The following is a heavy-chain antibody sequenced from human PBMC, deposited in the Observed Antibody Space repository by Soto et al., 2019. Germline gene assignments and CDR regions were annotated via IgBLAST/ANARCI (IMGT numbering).Heavy chain of an antibody. V-gene: IGHV1-69*13. D-gene: IGHD6-19*01. Sequence: ASVHVSCKASALTLTDYAVSWVGQARGQGLEWMGGIMPTVDSANYAQKFQGRLTITADESTSTANMKLSSLTPDDAAIYYCAVAAFREILTEQSYGIADWGQGTMVTVSS. J-gene: IGHJ1*01. CDR2: IMPTVDSA. CDR3: AVAAFREILTEQSYGIAD. CDR1: ALTLTDYA.